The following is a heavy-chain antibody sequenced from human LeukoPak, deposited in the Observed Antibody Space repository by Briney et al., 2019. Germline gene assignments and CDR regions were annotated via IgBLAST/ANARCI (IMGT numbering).Heavy chain of an antibody. V-gene: IGHV1-46*01. D-gene: IGHD5-18*01. J-gene: IGHJ6*03. CDR2: INPSGGST. Sequence: ASVKVSCKASGYTFTSYYMHWVRQAPGQGLEGMGIINPSGGSTSYAQKFQGRVTMTRDMSTSTVYMELSSLRSEDTAVYYCARDPAVGGYSYGYSGYYYYYMDVWGKGTTVTVSS. CDR3: ARDPAVGGYSYGYSGYYYYYMDV. CDR1: GYTFTSYY.